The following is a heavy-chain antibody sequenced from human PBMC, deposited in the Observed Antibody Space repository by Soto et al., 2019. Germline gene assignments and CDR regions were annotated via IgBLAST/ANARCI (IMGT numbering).Heavy chain of an antibody. J-gene: IGHJ5*02. D-gene: IGHD3-3*01. CDR1: GGFVSSASYF. CDR2: VYYTGTT. CDR3: ARMGVGEVPYWFDP. Sequence: QVQLQESGPGLVKPSETLSLTCTVSGGFVSSASYFWSWIRQPPGKEMEFIAYVYYTGTTKYSPSLKSRASISLDTSKNQFSLNLSSVTTADTSIYYCARMGVGEVPYWFDPWGQGILVTVS. V-gene: IGHV4-61*01.